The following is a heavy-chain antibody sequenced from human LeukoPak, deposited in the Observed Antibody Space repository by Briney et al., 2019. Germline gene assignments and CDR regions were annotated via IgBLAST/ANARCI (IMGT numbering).Heavy chain of an antibody. CDR3: ARDYSLNDFDY. V-gene: IGHV1-2*02. D-gene: IGHD1-1*01. J-gene: IGHJ4*02. CDR1: GYTFTDHF. Sequence: GASVKVSCKSSGYTFTDHFIHWVRQAPGQGLEWVGEINPYNGYTKYAWRLQGRVTMTRDTSISTAFMEVSRLTSDDTAAYYCARDYSLNDFDYWGQGTLVTVAS. CDR2: INPYNGYT.